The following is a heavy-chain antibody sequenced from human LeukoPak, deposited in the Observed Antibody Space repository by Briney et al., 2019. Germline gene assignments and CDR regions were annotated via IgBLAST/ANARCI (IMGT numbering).Heavy chain of an antibody. CDR3: AKHAGSGSSSNFQH. Sequence: PSETLSLTCAVYGGSFSGYYWSWIRQPPGKGLEWIGEINHSGSTNYNPSLKSRVTISVDTSKNQFSLKLSSVTAADTAVYYCAKHAGSGSSSNFQHWGQGTLVTVSS. D-gene: IGHD3-10*01. CDR2: INHSGST. J-gene: IGHJ1*01. CDR1: GGSFSGYY. V-gene: IGHV4-34*01.